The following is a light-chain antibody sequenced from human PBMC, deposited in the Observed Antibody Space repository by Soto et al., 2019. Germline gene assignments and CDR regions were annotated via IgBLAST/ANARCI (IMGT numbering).Light chain of an antibody. Sequence: DIPMTQSPSSLSASVGDRVTITCRASQSISSYLNWYQQKPGKAPNLLIYAASSLLSRVPSRFSGSGSGTDFTLTISSLQPEDFATYYCQQSYKTPPTFGPGTKVDIK. CDR2: AAS. CDR3: QQSYKTPPT. J-gene: IGKJ3*01. V-gene: IGKV1-39*01. CDR1: QSISSY.